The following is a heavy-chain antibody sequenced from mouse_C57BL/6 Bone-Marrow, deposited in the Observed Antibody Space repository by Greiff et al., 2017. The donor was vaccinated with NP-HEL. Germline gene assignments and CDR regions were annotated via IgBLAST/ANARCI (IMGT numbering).Heavy chain of an antibody. D-gene: IGHD2-10*02. CDR2: INPSSGYT. Sequence: QVQLQQSGAELARPGASVKMSCKASGYTFTSYTMHWVQQRPGQGLEWIGYINPSSGYTKYNQKFKDKATLTADKSSSTAYMQLSSLTSEDSAVYYCARTYGNWGAMDYWGQGTSVTVSS. J-gene: IGHJ4*01. CDR1: GYTFTSYT. CDR3: ARTYGNWGAMDY. V-gene: IGHV1-4*01.